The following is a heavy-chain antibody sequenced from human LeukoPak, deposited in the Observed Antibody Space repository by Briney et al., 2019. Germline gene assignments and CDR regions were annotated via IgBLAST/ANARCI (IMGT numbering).Heavy chain of an antibody. CDR1: VYSISSGYY. J-gene: IGHJ4*02. V-gene: IGHV4-38-2*02. CDR3: AREWGSGSYYNWYNFDL. CDR2: IYHSGST. D-gene: IGHD3-10*01. Sequence: SDTLSLTCVVSVYSISSGYYWGWIRPPPGKGLEWIGSIYHSGSTSYNASPKSRVTISVDTSKNQFSLKVASVTAAGPAVDYCAREWGSGSYYNWYNFDLWGQGTLVSVSS.